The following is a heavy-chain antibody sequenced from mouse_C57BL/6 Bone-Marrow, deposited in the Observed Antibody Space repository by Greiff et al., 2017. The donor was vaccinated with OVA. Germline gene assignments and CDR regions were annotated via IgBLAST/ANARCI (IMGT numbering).Heavy chain of an antibody. Sequence: EVNVVESGGGLVQSGRSLGLSCATSGFTFSDFYMEWVRQAPGKGLEWIAASRNKANDYTTEYSASVKGRFIVSRDTSQSILYLQMNALRAEDTAIYYCARDAHYYGSFAYWCEGTLVTVSA. CDR1: GFTFSDFY. CDR2: SRNKANDYTT. D-gene: IGHD1-1*01. V-gene: IGHV7-1*01. J-gene: IGHJ3*01. CDR3: ARDAHYYGSFAY.